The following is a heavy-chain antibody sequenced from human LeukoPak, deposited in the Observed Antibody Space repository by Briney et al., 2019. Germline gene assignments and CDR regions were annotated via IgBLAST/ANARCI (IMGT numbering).Heavy chain of an antibody. CDR1: GYTFTSYG. CDR3: ARDSERWLQLGDTAFDI. D-gene: IGHD5-24*01. J-gene: IGHJ3*02. V-gene: IGHV1-18*01. CDR2: ISAYNGNT. Sequence: GASVKVSCKASGYTFTSYGISWVRQAPGQGLEWMGWISAYNGNTNYAQKLQGRVTMTTDTSTSTAYMELRSLRSDDTAVYYCARDSERWLQLGDTAFDIWGQGTMVTVSS.